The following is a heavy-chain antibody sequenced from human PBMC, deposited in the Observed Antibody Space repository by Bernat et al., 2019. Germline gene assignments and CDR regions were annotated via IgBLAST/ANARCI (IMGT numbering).Heavy chain of an antibody. CDR2: ISAYNGNT. D-gene: IGHD2-15*01. CDR1: GYTFTSYG. CDR3: ARVSCSGGNCVNWFDP. Sequence: QVQLVQSGAEVKKPGASVKVSCKASGYTFTSYGISWVRQASGQGLVWMGWISAYNGNTNYAQKLQGRVTMTTDTSTSTAYRELRSLKSDDTAVYYCARVSCSGGNCVNWFDPWGQGTLVTVSS. V-gene: IGHV1-18*04. J-gene: IGHJ5*02.